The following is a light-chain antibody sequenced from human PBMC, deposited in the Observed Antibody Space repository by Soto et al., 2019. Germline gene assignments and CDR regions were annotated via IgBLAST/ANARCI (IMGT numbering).Light chain of an antibody. Sequence: EIVLTQSPGTLSLSPGERATLSCRASQSVSSSYLVCHQQKPGQEARLLIIAGSRRAASSLDRFSSSRWAATVIPLTIRRVDDEDFVEYCRQQYSRSRTFGQGTKVDIK. CDR3: QQYSRSRT. CDR2: AGS. V-gene: IGKV3-20*01. CDR1: QSVSSSY. J-gene: IGKJ1*01.